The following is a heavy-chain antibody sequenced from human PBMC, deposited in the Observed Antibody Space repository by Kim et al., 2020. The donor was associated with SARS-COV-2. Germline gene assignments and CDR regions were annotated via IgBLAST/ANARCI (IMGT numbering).Heavy chain of an antibody. Sequence: SVKGRFTISRDNAKNSLYLQMNSLRAEDTAVYYCAREYNWNFGPDYNFDYWGQGTLVTVSS. J-gene: IGHJ4*02. CDR3: AREYNWNFGPDYNFDY. V-gene: IGHV3-11*06. D-gene: IGHD1-7*01.